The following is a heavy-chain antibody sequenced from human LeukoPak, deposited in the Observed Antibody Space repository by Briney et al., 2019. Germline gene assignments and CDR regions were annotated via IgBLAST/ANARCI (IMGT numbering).Heavy chain of an antibody. Sequence: GASVKVSCKASGYTLTDYYLHWVRQAPGQGLNWMGWINPNSGATYYAQSFQARVTMTRDTSIGSGYMELTGLESDDTAVYYCARGRRILGGPEDAEDFFDYWGQGSLVTVSS. CDR2: INPNSGAT. J-gene: IGHJ4*01. CDR3: ARGRRILGGPEDAEDFFDY. V-gene: IGHV1-2*02. D-gene: IGHD3-16*01. CDR1: GYTLTDYY.